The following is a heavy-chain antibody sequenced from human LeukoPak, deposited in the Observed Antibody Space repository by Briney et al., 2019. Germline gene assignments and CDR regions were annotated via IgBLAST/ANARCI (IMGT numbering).Heavy chain of an antibody. D-gene: IGHD5-24*01. V-gene: IGHV1-69*05. CDR3: ARGVREMATMFFTLNY. J-gene: IGHJ4*02. Sequence: SVKVSCKASGGTFSSCAISWVRQAPGQGLEWMGGIIPIFGTANYAQKFQGRVTITTDESTSTAYMELSSLRSEDTAVYYCARGVREMATMFFTLNYWGQGTLVTVSS. CDR2: IIPIFGTA. CDR1: GGTFSSCA.